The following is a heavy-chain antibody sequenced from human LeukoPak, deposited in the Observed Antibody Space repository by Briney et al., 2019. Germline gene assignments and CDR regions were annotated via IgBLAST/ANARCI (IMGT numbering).Heavy chain of an antibody. CDR2: ISGSGDST. V-gene: IGHV3-23*01. D-gene: IGHD1-26*01. CDR1: GFTFSSYA. Sequence: PGGSLRLSCAASGFTFSSYAMSSVRQAPGKGLEWVSAISGSGDSTFYADSVKGRFTISRDNSKNTLYLQMNSLRAEDTAVYYCANDTVGALYYYYGMDVWGQGTTVTVSS. J-gene: IGHJ6*02. CDR3: ANDTVGALYYYYGMDV.